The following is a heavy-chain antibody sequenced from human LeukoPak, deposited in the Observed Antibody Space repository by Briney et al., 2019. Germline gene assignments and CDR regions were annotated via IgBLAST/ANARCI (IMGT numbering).Heavy chain of an antibody. J-gene: IGHJ4*02. CDR2: IYYTGST. CDR3: ARLAVDYYDSSGFY. V-gene: IGHV4-59*08. Sequence: SETLSLTCTVSGGSISGYYWSWIRQSPGKGLESIGYIYYTGSTNYNPSLKSRVTISVDTSKNQFSLKLSSVTAADTAVYYCARLAVDYYDSSGFYWGQGTLVTVSS. CDR1: GGSISGYY. D-gene: IGHD3-22*01.